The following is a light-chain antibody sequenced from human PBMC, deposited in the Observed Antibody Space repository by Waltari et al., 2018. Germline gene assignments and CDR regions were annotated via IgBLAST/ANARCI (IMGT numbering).Light chain of an antibody. J-gene: IGKJ1*01. CDR1: ETVSRT. V-gene: IGKV3-20*01. CDR3: QNYGSLPAT. CDR2: GAS. Sequence: IVLTQSPGTLSLSPGERATLSCRASETVSRTLAWYQQKPGQAPRLLIYGASSRAPGIPDRFSGSGSGTDFSLTISRLEPEDFAVYYCQNYGSLPATFGQGTKVEIK.